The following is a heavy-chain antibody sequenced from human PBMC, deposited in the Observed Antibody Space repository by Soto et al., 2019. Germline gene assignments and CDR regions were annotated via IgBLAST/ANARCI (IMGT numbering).Heavy chain of an antibody. CDR1: GFSLSTSGVG. D-gene: IGHD2-21*02. Sequence: KESGPTLVKPTQTLTLTCTFSGFSLSTSGVGVGWIRQPPGKALEWLALIYWDDDKRYSPSLKSRLTITKDTSKNQVVLTMTNMDPVDTATYYCAHRPPYCCGDCYSGNNWFDPWGQGTLVTVSA. CDR2: IYWDDDK. J-gene: IGHJ5*02. V-gene: IGHV2-5*02. CDR3: AHRPPYCCGDCYSGNNWFDP.